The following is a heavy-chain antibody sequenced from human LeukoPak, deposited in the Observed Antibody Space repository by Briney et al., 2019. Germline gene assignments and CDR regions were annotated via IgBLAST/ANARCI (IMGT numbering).Heavy chain of an antibody. CDR3: AKAFMGPSAPLDDY. Sequence: GGSLRLSCAASGFTFSSYGMHWVRQAPGKGLEWVAVISYDGSNKYYADSVKGRFTISRDNSKNTLYLQMNSLRAEDTAVYYCAKAFMGPSAPLDDYWGQGTLVTVSS. V-gene: IGHV3-30*18. CDR2: ISYDGSNK. CDR1: GFTFSSYG. J-gene: IGHJ4*02. D-gene: IGHD1-26*01.